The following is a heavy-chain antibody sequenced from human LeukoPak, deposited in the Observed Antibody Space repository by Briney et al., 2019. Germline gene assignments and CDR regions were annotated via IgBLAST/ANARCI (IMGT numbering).Heavy chain of an antibody. V-gene: IGHV3-23*01. D-gene: IGHD5-12*01. CDR3: ARDRLGPSTFDY. J-gene: IGHJ4*02. CDR2: ISGSGAST. Sequence: GGSLRLSCAASGFTFSSYTMNWVRQAPGKGPEWVSAISGSGASTYSADSVKGRFTISRDNSKNTLSLQMNSLRAEDTAVYYCARDRLGPSTFDYWGQGTLVTVSS. CDR1: GFTFSSYT.